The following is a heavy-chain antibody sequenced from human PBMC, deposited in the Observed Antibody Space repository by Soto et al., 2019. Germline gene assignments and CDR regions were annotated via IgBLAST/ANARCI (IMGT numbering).Heavy chain of an antibody. CDR3: ARDFTGSSVSAFDI. V-gene: IGHV1-2*04. Sequence: GASVKVSCKASGYTFTGYYMHWVRQAPGQGLEWMGWINPNSGGTNYAQKFQGWVTMTRDTSISTAYMELSRLRSDDTAVYYCARDFTGSSVSAFDIWGQGTMVTVSS. CDR2: INPNSGGT. J-gene: IGHJ3*02. D-gene: IGHD6-6*01. CDR1: GYTFTGYY.